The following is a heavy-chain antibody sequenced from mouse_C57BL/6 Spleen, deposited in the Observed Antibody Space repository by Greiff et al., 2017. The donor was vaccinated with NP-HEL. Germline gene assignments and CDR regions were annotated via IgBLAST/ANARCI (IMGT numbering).Heavy chain of an antibody. Sequence: EVQLQQSGAELVRPGASVKLSCTASGFNIKDYYMHWVKQRPEQGLEWIGRIDPEDGDTEYAPKFQGKATLTADTSSNTAYLQLSSLTSEDTAVYYCTTATYYSNYGYFDVWGPGTTVTVSS. CDR3: TTATYYSNYGYFDV. V-gene: IGHV14-1*01. CDR2: IDPEDGDT. J-gene: IGHJ1*01. D-gene: IGHD2-5*01. CDR1: GFNIKDYY.